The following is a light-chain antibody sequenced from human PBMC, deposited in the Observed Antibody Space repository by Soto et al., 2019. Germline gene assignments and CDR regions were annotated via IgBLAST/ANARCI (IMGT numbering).Light chain of an antibody. V-gene: IGKV3-20*01. CDR3: QQYGSSPFT. CDR1: QSVSRNY. CDR2: GAS. J-gene: IGKJ3*01. Sequence: EIVLTQSPGTLSLSPGERATLSCRASQSVSRNYLAWYQQIPGQAPRLLIYGASSRATGIPDTFSGSGSGTDFNLTISRLEPEDFAVYYCQQYGSSPFTFGPWTKVDIK.